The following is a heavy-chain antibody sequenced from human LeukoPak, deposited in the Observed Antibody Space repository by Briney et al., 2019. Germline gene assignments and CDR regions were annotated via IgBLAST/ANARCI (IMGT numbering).Heavy chain of an antibody. D-gene: IGHD3-3*01. Sequence: SETLSLTCAVSGGSISSGGYSWSWIRQPPGKGLEWIGYIYHNGNTYYSPSLKSRVTISVDRSKNQFSLKLSSVTAADTAVYYCARDVDYDFWSGPLDYYYYGMDVWGQGTTVTVSS. CDR1: GGSISSGGYS. V-gene: IGHV4-30-2*01. J-gene: IGHJ6*02. CDR3: ARDVDYDFWSGPLDYYYYGMDV. CDR2: IYHNGNT.